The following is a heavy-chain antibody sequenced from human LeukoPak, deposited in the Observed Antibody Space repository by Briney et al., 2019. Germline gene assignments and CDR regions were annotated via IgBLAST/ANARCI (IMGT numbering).Heavy chain of an antibody. CDR1: GESMIGHY. CDR3: ARATASGSGRAYDH. D-gene: IGHD3-10*01. Sequence: SETLSLTCAVYGESMIGHYWTWIRQPPGKRLEWIGEIHHSGGTNSNPSLKNRVTISIDMSKNQFSLKLKSVTAADTAVYYCARATASGSGRAYDHWAQGNLVPVSS. V-gene: IGHV4-34*01. CDR2: IHHSGGT. J-gene: IGHJ4*02.